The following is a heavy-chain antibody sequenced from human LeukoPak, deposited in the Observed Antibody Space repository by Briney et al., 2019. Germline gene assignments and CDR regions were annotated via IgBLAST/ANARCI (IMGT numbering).Heavy chain of an antibody. CDR3: AKKGFGELVIDY. J-gene: IGHJ4*02. D-gene: IGHD3-10*01. CDR1: GFTFSSYA. V-gene: IGHV3-23*01. Sequence: GGSLRLSCAASGFTFSSYAMSWVRQAPGKGLEWVSAISGSGGSTYYADSVKGQFTISRDNSKNTLYLQMNSLRAEDTAVYYCAKKGFGELVIDYWGQGTLVTVSS. CDR2: ISGSGGST.